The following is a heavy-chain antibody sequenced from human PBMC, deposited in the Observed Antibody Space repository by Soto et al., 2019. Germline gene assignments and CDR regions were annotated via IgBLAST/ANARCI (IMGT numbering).Heavy chain of an antibody. D-gene: IGHD6-13*01. CDR2: IIPIFGTA. CDR1: GGTFTSYA. J-gene: IGHJ6*02. Sequence: SVKVSCKASGGTFTSYAISWVRQAPGQGLEWMGGIIPIFGTANYAQKFQGRVTITADESTSTAYMELSSLRSEDTAVYYCASLGIAARGLDMDVWGQGTTVTVSS. V-gene: IGHV1-69*13. CDR3: ASLGIAARGLDMDV.